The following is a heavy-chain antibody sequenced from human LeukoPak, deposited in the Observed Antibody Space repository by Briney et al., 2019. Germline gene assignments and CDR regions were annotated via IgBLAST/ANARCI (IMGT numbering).Heavy chain of an antibody. D-gene: IGHD2-2*01. Sequence: PSETLSLTCSVSGGSISSSSYYWGWLRQPPGKGLEWIGYIYDSGRTHYNPSLKSRLTMSVDPSRNQFSLRLSSVTAADTAVYYCATVRAHSNSSFDYWGQGTLVTVSS. CDR2: IYDSGRT. CDR3: ATVRAHSNSSFDY. CDR1: GGSISSSSYY. V-gene: IGHV4-61*05. J-gene: IGHJ4*02.